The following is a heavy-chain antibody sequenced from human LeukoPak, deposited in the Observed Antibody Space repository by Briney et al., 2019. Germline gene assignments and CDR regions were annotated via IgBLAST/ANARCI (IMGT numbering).Heavy chain of an antibody. CDR3: TRRGPTGTTDY. CDR2: IRSKANSYAT. V-gene: IGHV3-73*01. J-gene: IGHJ4*02. D-gene: IGHD1-1*01. Sequence: GGSLRLSCAASGFTFSGSAMHWIRQASGKGLEWVGRIRSKANSYATAYAASVKGRFTISRDDSKNTAYLQMNSLKTEDTAVYYCTRRGPTGTTDYWGQGTLVTVSS. CDR1: GFTFSGSA.